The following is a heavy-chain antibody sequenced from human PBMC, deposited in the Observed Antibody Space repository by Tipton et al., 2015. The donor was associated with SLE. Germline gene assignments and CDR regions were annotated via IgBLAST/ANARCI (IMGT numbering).Heavy chain of an antibody. D-gene: IGHD1-1*01. Sequence: TLSLTCTVYGGSLSGYSWSWIRQSPGKGLEWIGEINHGGSTNYNPSLKSRVAISLDTPKNQFSLRLTSVTAADTAVYYCTRDNWVFTTTGTMVWGQGTLVTVSS. CDR3: TRDNWVFTTTGTMV. CDR2: INHGGST. V-gene: IGHV4-34*01. J-gene: IGHJ4*02. CDR1: GGSLSGYS.